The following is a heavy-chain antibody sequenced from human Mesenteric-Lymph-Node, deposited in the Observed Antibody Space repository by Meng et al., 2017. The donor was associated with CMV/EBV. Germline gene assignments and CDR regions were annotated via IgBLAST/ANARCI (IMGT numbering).Heavy chain of an antibody. CDR1: GFTFSSYA. CDR3: AKDRTAYTYVPDS. V-gene: IGHV3-30-3*01. J-gene: IGHJ4*02. D-gene: IGHD5-18*01. Sequence: GESLKISCAASGFTFSSYALHWVRQAPGKGLEWVAVISYDGSNKYYADSVKGRFTISRDNSKNTLYLQMNTLRTEDTAVYYCAKDRTAYTYVPDSWGRGALVTVSS. CDR2: ISYDGSNK.